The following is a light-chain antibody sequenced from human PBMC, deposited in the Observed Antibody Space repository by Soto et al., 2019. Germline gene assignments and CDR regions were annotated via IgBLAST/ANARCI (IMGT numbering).Light chain of an antibody. CDR2: GAS. CDR1: QSVSSTY. CDR3: QQYGNSFVG. V-gene: IGKV3-20*01. Sequence: EIVLTQYTGTLSLSPGERATLSCRASQSVSSTYLAWYQHKPGQAPRLLIYGASSRATGIPDRFSGSGSGTDFTLIISRLEPEDFAVYYCQQYGNSFVGFGQGSKVDVK. J-gene: IGKJ1*01.